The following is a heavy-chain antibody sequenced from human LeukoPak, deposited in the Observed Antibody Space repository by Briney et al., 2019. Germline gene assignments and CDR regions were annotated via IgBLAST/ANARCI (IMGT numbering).Heavy chain of an antibody. Sequence: PSETLSLTCAVYGGSFSGYYWSWIRQPPGKGLEWIGEINHSGSTNYNPSLKSRVTISVDTSKNQFSLKLSSVTAADTAVYYCARRRIQIWTLGYGGQGTLVTVSS. CDR2: INHSGST. J-gene: IGHJ4*02. CDR1: GGSFSGYY. CDR3: ARRRIQIWTLGY. D-gene: IGHD5-18*01. V-gene: IGHV4-34*01.